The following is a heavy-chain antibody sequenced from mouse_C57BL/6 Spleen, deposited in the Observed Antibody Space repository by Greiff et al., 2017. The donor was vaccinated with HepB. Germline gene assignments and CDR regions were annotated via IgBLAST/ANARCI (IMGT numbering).Heavy chain of an antibody. CDR3: ARLDDGYYDY. Sequence: QVQLQQSGAELVKPGASVKLSCKASGYTFTSYWMQWVKQRPGQGLEWIGEIDPSDSYTNYNQKFKGKATLTVDTSSSTAYMQLSSLTSEDSAVYYCARLDDGYYDYWGKGTTLTVSS. CDR2: IDPSDSYT. J-gene: IGHJ2*01. D-gene: IGHD2-3*01. CDR1: GYTFTSYW. V-gene: IGHV1-50*01.